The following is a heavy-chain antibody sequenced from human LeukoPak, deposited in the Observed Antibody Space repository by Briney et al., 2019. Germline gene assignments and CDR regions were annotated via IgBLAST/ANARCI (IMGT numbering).Heavy chain of an antibody. CDR3: ARDPYKLELRGNWFDP. V-gene: IGHV1-69*01. J-gene: IGHJ5*02. Sequence: SVKVSCKASGGTFSSYAISWVRQAPGQGLEWMGGIIPIFGTANYAQKFQGRVTITADESTSTAYMELSSLRSEDTAVYYCARDPYKLELRGNWFDPWGQGTLVTVSS. CDR1: GGTFSSYA. CDR2: IIPIFGTA. D-gene: IGHD1-7*01.